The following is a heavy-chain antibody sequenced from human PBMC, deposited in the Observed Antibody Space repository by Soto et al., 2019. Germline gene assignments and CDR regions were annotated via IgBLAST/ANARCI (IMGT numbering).Heavy chain of an antibody. CDR3: TTGSVEGI. CDR1: GFSFNEAW. Sequence: EVQLVESAGGLVKPGGSLRLSCVASGFSFNEAWMNWVRQAPGQGLEWVGRIKTSAGGGATNYAAPVQGRFTISRDDSKHTLYRHMNSLRTEDTAIYYCTTGSVEGIWGQGTTVIVSS. J-gene: IGHJ6*02. V-gene: IGHV3-15*07. CDR2: IKTSAGGGAT. D-gene: IGHD2-15*01.